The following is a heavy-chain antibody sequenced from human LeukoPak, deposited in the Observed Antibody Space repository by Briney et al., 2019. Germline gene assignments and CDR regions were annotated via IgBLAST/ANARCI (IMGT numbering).Heavy chain of an antibody. J-gene: IGHJ4*02. Sequence: ASVKVSCKASGYTFTGYYMHWVRQAPGQGLEWMGWINPNGGGTNYAQKFQGRVTMTRDTSISTAYMELSRLRSDDTAVYYCARAREMATIEVYWGQGTLVTVSS. D-gene: IGHD5-24*01. CDR1: GYTFTGYY. CDR3: ARAREMATIEVY. V-gene: IGHV1-2*02. CDR2: INPNGGGT.